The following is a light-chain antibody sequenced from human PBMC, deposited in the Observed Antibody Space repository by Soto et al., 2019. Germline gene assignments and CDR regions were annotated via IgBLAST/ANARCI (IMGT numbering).Light chain of an antibody. CDR2: DVN. J-gene: IGLJ1*01. CDR1: SSDVGGYNY. Sequence: QSALTQPASVSGSPGQSITISCTGTSSDVGGYNYVSWYQQLPGKAPKLIIYDVNNRPSGVSNRFSASKSANAASLTISGLRAEDEADYYCTSYTSSNSLYVFGTGTKVTVL. CDR3: TSYTSSNSLYV. V-gene: IGLV2-14*03.